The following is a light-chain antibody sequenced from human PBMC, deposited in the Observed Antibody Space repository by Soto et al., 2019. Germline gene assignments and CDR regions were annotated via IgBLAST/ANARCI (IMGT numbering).Light chain of an antibody. J-gene: IGKJ4*01. Sequence: EIVMTQSPATLSVSPGERATLSCRASQSVNIYLAWYQQTPGQAPRLLIFGASSRATGIPARFSGSGSGTECNLTISSLQSEDFAVYFCQQYDDWLRLTFGGGTKVEIK. CDR1: QSVNIY. CDR3: QQYDDWLRLT. V-gene: IGKV3D-15*01. CDR2: GAS.